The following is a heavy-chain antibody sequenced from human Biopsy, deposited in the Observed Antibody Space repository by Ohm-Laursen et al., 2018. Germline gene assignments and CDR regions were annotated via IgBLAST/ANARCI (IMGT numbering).Heavy chain of an antibody. CDR1: GGTFINYA. V-gene: IGHV1-69*01. CDR2: IIPMFGAA. Sequence: GSSVKVSCKASGGTFINYAISWVPQAPGQGLEWMGGIIPMFGAANYAQMFQGRVTISADESTSTSYMELSSLTTEDTAIYYCARGPHSGSHSCFDYWGRGTLVTVSS. D-gene: IGHD1-26*01. J-gene: IGHJ4*02. CDR3: ARGPHSGSHSCFDY.